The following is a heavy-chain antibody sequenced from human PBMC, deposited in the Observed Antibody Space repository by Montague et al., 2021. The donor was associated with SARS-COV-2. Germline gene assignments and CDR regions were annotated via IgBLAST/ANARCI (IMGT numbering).Heavy chain of an antibody. CDR3: ARAERGSCGDGNCYQYFFDY. CDR1: GDSVSTNRGT. D-gene: IGHD2-15*01. CDR2: PYFRSEWYS. Sequence: CAISGDSVSTNRGTWNWLTLDPPSGLQCLGRPYFRSEWYSDYSVSVKSRISINPDTSKNQFSLQLNSVTPEDTAVYYCARAERGSCGDGNCYQYFFDYWGQGTLVTVSS. V-gene: IGHV6-1*01. J-gene: IGHJ4*02.